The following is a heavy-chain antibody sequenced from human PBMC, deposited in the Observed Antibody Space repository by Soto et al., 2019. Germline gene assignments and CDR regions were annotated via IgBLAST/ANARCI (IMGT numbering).Heavy chain of an antibody. Sequence: TGGSLRLSCAASGFTFSSYGMHWVRQAPGKGLEWVAVISYDGSNKYYADSVKGRFTISRDNSKNTLYLQMNSLRAEDTAVYYCAKDLFNYYGSGSSDYWGQGTLVTVSS. D-gene: IGHD3-10*01. J-gene: IGHJ4*02. CDR3: AKDLFNYYGSGSSDY. CDR2: ISYDGSNK. V-gene: IGHV3-30*18. CDR1: GFTFSSYG.